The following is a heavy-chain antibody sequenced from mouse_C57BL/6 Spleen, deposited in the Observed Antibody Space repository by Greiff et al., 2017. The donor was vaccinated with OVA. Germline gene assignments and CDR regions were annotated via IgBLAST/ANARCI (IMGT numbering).Heavy chain of an antibody. J-gene: IGHJ4*01. Sequence: QVQLKQPGAELVKPGASVKLSCKASGYTFTSYWMHWVKQRPGQGLEWIGMIHPNSGSTNYNEKFKSKATLTVDKSSSTAYMQLSSLTSEDSAVYYCARFDGYYGYYAVDYWGQGTSVTVSS. CDR3: ARFDGYYGYYAVDY. CDR1: GYTFTSYW. V-gene: IGHV1-64*01. D-gene: IGHD2-3*01. CDR2: IHPNSGST.